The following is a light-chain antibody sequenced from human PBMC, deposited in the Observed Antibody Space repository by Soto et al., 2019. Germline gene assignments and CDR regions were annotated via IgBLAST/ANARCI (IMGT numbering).Light chain of an antibody. Sequence: EVVLTQSPVTLSLSAVERATLSCRASQSFRGLLAWYQQKPGQAPRLLIYDAYNRATGIPPRFSGSGSGTDFTLTISSLEPEDSAVYYCQQRHMWPRTFGQGTRLEIK. CDR1: QSFRGL. J-gene: IGKJ5*01. CDR2: DAY. V-gene: IGKV3-11*01. CDR3: QQRHMWPRT.